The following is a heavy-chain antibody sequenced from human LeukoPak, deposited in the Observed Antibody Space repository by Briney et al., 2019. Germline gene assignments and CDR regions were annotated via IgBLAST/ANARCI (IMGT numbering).Heavy chain of an antibody. J-gene: IGHJ6*03. CDR1: GYSSTSYW. CDR3: ARTVNFEVYYYYYIDV. CDR2: IYPGDSDT. V-gene: IGHV5-51*01. Sequence: GESLQISCKASGYSSTSYWIGWVGQLPRKGLEWMGIIYPGDSDTRYSPPFQGQVTIPADKSISTAYLQWSSLKASDTAMYYCARTVNFEVYYYYYIDVWGKGTTVTVSS. D-gene: IGHD4-11*01.